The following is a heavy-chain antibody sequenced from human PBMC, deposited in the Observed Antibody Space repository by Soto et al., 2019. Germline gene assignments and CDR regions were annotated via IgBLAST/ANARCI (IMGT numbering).Heavy chain of an antibody. CDR3: ARLRGGSHTTNSSSPYYFDY. J-gene: IGHJ4*02. CDR1: GGSISSSSYY. Sequence: QLQLQESGPGLVKPSETLSLTCTVSGGSISSSSYYWGWIRQPPGKGREWCGSIYYSGSTYYKPSLKSGVTITVDTSTSTFSMKLSSVTAADTAVYYCARLRGGSHTTNSSSPYYFDYWGQGTLVTVSS. CDR2: IYYSGST. V-gene: IGHV4-39*01. D-gene: IGHD6-13*01.